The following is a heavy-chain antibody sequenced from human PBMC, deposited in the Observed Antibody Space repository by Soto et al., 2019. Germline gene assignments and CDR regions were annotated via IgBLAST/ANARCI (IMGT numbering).Heavy chain of an antibody. V-gene: IGHV3-23*01. Sequence: GGSLRLSCAASGFTFSSYAMSWVRQAPGKGLEWVSAISGSGGSTYYADSVKGRFTISRDNSKNTLYLQMNSLRAEDTAVYYCAKDSRWFGELLPYYFDYWGQGTLVTVSS. J-gene: IGHJ4*02. D-gene: IGHD3-10*01. CDR2: ISGSGGST. CDR3: AKDSRWFGELLPYYFDY. CDR1: GFTFSSYA.